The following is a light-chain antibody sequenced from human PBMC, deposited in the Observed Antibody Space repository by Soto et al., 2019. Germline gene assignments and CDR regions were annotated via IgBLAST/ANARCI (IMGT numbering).Light chain of an antibody. CDR3: SSYTRQYNPTYV. Sequence: QSALTQPASVSGSPGQSITLSGTGTSSDVGGYNYVSWYQQHPGKAPKLMIYEVSNRPSGISHRFSGSKSGNTASLTISGLRAEDEADYYCSSYTRQYNPTYVFGAGTKVTVL. V-gene: IGLV2-14*01. J-gene: IGLJ1*01. CDR2: EVS. CDR1: SSDVGGYNY.